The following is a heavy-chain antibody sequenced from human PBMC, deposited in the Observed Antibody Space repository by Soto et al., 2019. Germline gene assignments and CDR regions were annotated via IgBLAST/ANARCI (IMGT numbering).Heavy chain of an antibody. Sequence: NPSETLSLTCTVSGGSVSSGSYYWSWIRQPPGKGLEWIGYIYYSGSTNYNPSLKSRVTISVDTSKNQFSLKLSSVTAADTAVYYCARVWNWNDVCWFDPWGQGTLVTVSS. CDR1: GGSVSSGSYY. D-gene: IGHD1-1*01. CDR2: IYYSGST. CDR3: ARVWNWNDVCWFDP. V-gene: IGHV4-61*01. J-gene: IGHJ5*02.